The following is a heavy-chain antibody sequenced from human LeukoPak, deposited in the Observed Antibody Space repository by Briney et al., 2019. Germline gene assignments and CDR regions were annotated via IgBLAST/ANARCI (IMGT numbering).Heavy chain of an antibody. D-gene: IGHD2-15*01. CDR2: INHSGST. CDR3: ARGREYCSGGSCYSLGHSVGFDY. V-gene: IGHV4-34*01. Sequence: SETLSLTCAVYGGSFSGYYWSWIRQPPGKGLEWIGEINHSGSTNYNPPLKSRVTISVDTSKNQFSLKLSSVTAADTAVYYCARGREYCSGGSCYSLGHSVGFDYWGQGTLVTVSS. CDR1: GGSFSGYY. J-gene: IGHJ4*02.